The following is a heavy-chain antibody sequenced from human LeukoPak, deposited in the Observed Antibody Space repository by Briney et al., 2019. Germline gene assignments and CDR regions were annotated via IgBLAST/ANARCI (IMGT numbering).Heavy chain of an antibody. Sequence: TGGSLRLSCAASGFTFSSYAMSWVRQAPGKELEWVSVIYTGGGRYYADSVRGRFTISRDTSKNMVFLQMNSLRVEDTAVYYCARGIDYWGRGTLVTVSS. J-gene: IGHJ4*02. V-gene: IGHV3-53*01. CDR1: GFTFSSYA. CDR3: ARGIDY. CDR2: IYTGGGR.